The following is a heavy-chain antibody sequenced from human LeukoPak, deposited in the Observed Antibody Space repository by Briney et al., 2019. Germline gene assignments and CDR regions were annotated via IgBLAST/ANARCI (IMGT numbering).Heavy chain of an antibody. CDR2: IYYSGST. D-gene: IGHD6-6*01. Sequence: SETLSLTCTVSGGSISSYYWSWIRQPPGKGLEWIGYIYYSGSTNYNPSLRSRVTISVDTSKNRFSLKLSSVTAADTAVYYCAREGKQLAYYYYYMDVWGKGTTVTVSS. J-gene: IGHJ6*03. CDR3: AREGKQLAYYYYYMDV. CDR1: GGSISSYY. V-gene: IGHV4-59*01.